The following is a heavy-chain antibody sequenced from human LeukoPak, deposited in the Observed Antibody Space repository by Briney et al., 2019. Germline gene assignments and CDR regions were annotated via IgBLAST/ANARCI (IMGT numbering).Heavy chain of an antibody. CDR1: GGSISSSSYY. D-gene: IGHD1-26*01. CDR2: IYYTGST. V-gene: IGHV4-39*02. Sequence: SETLSLTCTVSGGSISSSSYYWGWVRQPPGEGLEWIGTIYYTGSTYYNPSLKSRVTISVDTSKNQFSLKLSSVTAADTAVYYCAREYSRSPGHWGQGTLVTVSS. CDR3: AREYSRSPGH. J-gene: IGHJ4*02.